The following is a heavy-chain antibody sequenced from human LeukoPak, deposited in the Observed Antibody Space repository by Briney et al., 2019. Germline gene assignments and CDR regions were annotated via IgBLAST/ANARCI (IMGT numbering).Heavy chain of an antibody. CDR1: GGSISSYY. CDR2: IYYSGST. CDR3: ARVKEGFDI. V-gene: IGHV4-59*01. D-gene: IGHD4-23*01. J-gene: IGHJ3*02. Sequence: PSETLSLTCTVSGGSISSYYWSWIRQPPGKGLEWIGYIYYSGSTNYNPSLRSRVTISVDTSKNQFSLKLSSVTAADTAVYYCARVKEGFDIWGQGTMVTVSS.